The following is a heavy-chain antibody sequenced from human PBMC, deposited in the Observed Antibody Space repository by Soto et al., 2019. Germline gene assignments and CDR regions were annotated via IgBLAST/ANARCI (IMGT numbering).Heavy chain of an antibody. CDR3: ARDVTGDQWFDP. V-gene: IGHV4-4*07. CDR1: GASISRYY. J-gene: IGHJ5*02. Sequence: SETLSLTCTVSGASISRYYWSWIRQPAGKGLEWIGRLYPTGSSNYNPSLKSRVTMSVDTSKSQFSLKVGSVTAADTAVYYCARDVTGDQWFDPWGQGTLVTV. CDR2: LYPTGSS. D-gene: IGHD7-27*01.